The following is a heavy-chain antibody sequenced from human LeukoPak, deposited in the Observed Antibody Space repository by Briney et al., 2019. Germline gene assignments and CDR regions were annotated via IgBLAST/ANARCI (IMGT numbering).Heavy chain of an antibody. CDR1: GFTFSNYE. D-gene: IGHD6-19*01. V-gene: IGHV3-48*03. Sequence: GGSLRLSCAASGFTFSNYEMNWVRQAPGKGLEWVSYISSSGSTIYYADSVKGRFTISRDISKNTLYLQMNSLRAEDTAVYYCATAAPASGWYFDYWGQGTLVTVSS. CDR3: ATAAPASGWYFDY. CDR2: ISSSGSTI. J-gene: IGHJ4*02.